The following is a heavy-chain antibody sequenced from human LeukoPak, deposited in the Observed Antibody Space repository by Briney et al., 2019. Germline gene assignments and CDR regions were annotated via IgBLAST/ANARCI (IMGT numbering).Heavy chain of an antibody. Sequence: QPGGSLRLSCAASGFTFSSYSVNWVRQAPGKGLEWVSHISSSSTAVYYADSVKGRFTISRDNAKNSLYLQMSSLRDEDTAVYYCARESSRILTGWGVFDIWGQGTMVTVSS. D-gene: IGHD3-9*01. J-gene: IGHJ3*02. CDR1: GFTFSSYS. CDR3: ARESSRILTGWGVFDI. CDR2: ISSSSTAV. V-gene: IGHV3-48*02.